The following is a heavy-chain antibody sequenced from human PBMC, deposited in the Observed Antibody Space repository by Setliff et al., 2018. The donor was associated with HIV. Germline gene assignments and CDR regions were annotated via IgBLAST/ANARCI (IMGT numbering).Heavy chain of an antibody. CDR1: GYTFTSYA. D-gene: IGHD4-17*01. CDR3: ARALYGEYGGDLNWLDP. J-gene: IGHJ5*02. V-gene: IGHV7-4-1*02. Sequence: ASVKVSCKASGYTFTSYAMSWVRQAPGQGLEWMGWINTNTGNPTYAQGFTGRFVFSLDTSVTTAYLQISGLKADDTAVYYCARALYGEYGGDLNWLDPWGQGTLVTVSS. CDR2: INTNTGNP.